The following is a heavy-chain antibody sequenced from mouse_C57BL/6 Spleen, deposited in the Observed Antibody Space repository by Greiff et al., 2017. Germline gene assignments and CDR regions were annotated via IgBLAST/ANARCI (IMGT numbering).Heavy chain of an antibody. CDR3: ARLCYDYDVFYAMDY. Sequence: VQLQQPGAELVKPGASVKLSCKASGYTFTSYWMQWVKQRPGQGLEWIGEIDPSDSYTNYNQKFKGKATLTVDTSSSTAYMQLSSLTSEDSAVYYCARLCYDYDVFYAMDYWGQGTSVTVSS. J-gene: IGHJ4*01. D-gene: IGHD2-4*01. CDR1: GYTFTSYW. CDR2: IDPSDSYT. V-gene: IGHV1-50*01.